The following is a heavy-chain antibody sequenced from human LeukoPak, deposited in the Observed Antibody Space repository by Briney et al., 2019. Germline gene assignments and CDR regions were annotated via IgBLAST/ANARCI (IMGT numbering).Heavy chain of an antibody. CDR1: GCSISGYY. Sequence: SETLSLTCTVSGCSISGYYWSWIRQPAGQGLEWIGRVYTSGSTHYNPSLKSRVTMSVDTSKNQFSLKLSSVTAADTAVYYCARLITGTTTAFDIWGQGTMVTVSS. V-gene: IGHV4-4*07. D-gene: IGHD1-7*01. J-gene: IGHJ3*02. CDR2: VYTSGST. CDR3: ARLITGTTTAFDI.